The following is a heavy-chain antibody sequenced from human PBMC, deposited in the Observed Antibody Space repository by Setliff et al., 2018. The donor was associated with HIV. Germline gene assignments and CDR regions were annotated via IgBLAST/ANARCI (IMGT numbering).Heavy chain of an antibody. CDR3: AKGGYGGAYYVAGY. V-gene: IGHV3-53*01. J-gene: IGHJ4*02. CDR1: GFRVTNTY. CDR2: IYKAGKT. D-gene: IGHD5-18*01. Sequence: GSLRLSCEASGFRVTNTYMAWVRQAPGKGLEWVTLIYKAGKTDYADFVKGRFTIARDDTKNTVSLQMTNLEPGDTAMYYCAKGGYGGAYYVAGYWGQGTKVTVSS.